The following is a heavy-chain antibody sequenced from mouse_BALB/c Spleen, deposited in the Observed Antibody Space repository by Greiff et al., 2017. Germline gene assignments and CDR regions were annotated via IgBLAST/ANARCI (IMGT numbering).Heavy chain of an antibody. CDR3: ASDDYGSSYNLYAMDY. CDR1: GFSLTSYG. CDR2: IWAGGST. J-gene: IGHJ4*01. D-gene: IGHD1-1*01. V-gene: IGHV2-9*02. Sequence: VQLQESGPGLVAPSQSLSITCTVSGFSLTSYGVHWVRQPPGKGLEWLGVIWAGGSTNYNSALMSRLSISKDNSKSQVFLKMNSLQTDDTAMYYCASDDYGSSYNLYAMDYWGQGTSVTVSS.